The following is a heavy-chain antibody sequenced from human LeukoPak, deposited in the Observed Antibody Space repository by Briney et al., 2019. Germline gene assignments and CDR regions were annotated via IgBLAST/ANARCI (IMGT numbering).Heavy chain of an antibody. V-gene: IGHV3-48*03. CDR1: GFTFSSYE. CDR2: ISSSGSTI. D-gene: IGHD3-9*01. Sequence: PGGSLRLSCAASGFTFSSYEMNWVRQAPGKGLEWVSYISSSGSTIYYADSVKGRFTISRDNAKNSLHLQMNSLRAEDTAVYYCARSPQTYYDILTGYHPPHYFDYWGQGTLVTVSS. J-gene: IGHJ4*02. CDR3: ARSPQTYYDILTGYHPPHYFDY.